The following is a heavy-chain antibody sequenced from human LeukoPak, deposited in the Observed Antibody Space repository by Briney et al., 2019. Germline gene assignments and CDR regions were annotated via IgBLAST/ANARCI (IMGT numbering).Heavy chain of an antibody. V-gene: IGHV4-59*08. CDR3: ARYGSGSYSDDHFQH. J-gene: IGHJ1*01. CDR2: IYYSGST. CDR1: GGSISGYY. D-gene: IGHD3-10*01. Sequence: PSETLSLTCGVSGGSISGYYWSWTRQPPGKGLEWIGFIYYSGSTKYNPSLKSRVTISVDTSKNQFSLKLTSVTAADTAVYYCARYGSGSYSDDHFQHWGQGTLVTVSS.